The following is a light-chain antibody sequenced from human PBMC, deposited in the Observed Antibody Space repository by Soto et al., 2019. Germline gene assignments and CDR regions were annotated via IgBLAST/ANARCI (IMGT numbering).Light chain of an antibody. Sequence: DVHLTQSPSFLSASVVDRVTITCRASQGISSLAWYQHKPGRAPKLLIFGASSLQSGVPSRFSGSGSGTDFTLTISSLQPEDFATYYCQQANSFPITFGQGTRLEIK. CDR3: QQANSFPIT. V-gene: IGKV1-12*01. CDR2: GAS. CDR1: QGISS. J-gene: IGKJ5*01.